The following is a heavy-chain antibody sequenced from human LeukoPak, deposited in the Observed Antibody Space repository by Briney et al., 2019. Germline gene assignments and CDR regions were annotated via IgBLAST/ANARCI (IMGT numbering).Heavy chain of an antibody. V-gene: IGHV4-59*01. D-gene: IGHD4-17*01. CDR2: MYYTGST. CDR1: GGSLSIDY. J-gene: IGHJ4*02. Sequence: NPSETLSLTCTVSGGSLSIDYWNCIRQPPGEGLEWVGYMYYTGSTNYNSSLKSRVNISLDTSKKQLSLMLSSVTAADTAVYYCASDNHVDYEGAFDYWGQGTLDTVSS. CDR3: ASDNHVDYEGAFDY.